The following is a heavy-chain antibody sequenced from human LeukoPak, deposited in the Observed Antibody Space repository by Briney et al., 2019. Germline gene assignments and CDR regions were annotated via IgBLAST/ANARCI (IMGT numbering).Heavy chain of an antibody. D-gene: IGHD1-26*01. J-gene: IGHJ3*02. CDR2: IYPGDSDS. CDR3: ASSRGSYYDAFDI. CDR1: GYSFTNYW. Sequence: GESLKISCKGSGYSFTNYWIAWVRQIPGKGLEWIGIIYPGDSDSRYSPYFQGQVTISDDKSISTAYLQWSSLKASDTAIYYCASSRGSYYDAFDIWGQGTMVTVSS. V-gene: IGHV5-51*01.